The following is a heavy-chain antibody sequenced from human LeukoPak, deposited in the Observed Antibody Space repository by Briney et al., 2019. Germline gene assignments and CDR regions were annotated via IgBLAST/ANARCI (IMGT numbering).Heavy chain of an antibody. CDR3: AKARSSGWGDFDY. CDR1: GFTFSNYA. Sequence: GGSLRLSCAASGFTFSNYAMSWVRQAPGKGLEWVSSISGTGGSAYYAVSVKGRFTISRDNSMNTLYLQMNSLRAEDTAVYYCAKARSSGWGDFDYWGQGTLVTVSS. D-gene: IGHD6-19*01. V-gene: IGHV3-23*01. J-gene: IGHJ4*02. CDR2: ISGTGGSA.